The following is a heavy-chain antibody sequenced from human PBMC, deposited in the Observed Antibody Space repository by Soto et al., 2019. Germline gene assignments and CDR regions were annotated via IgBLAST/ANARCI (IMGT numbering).Heavy chain of an antibody. CDR2: ISYDGSNK. Sequence: QVQLVESGGGVVQPGRSLRLSCAASGFTFSSYGMPWVRQAPGKGLERVAVISYDGSNKYYADSVKGRFTISRDNSKNTLYLQMNSLRADDTAVYYCAKSGPAQGSYSFCGMAVWGQGTTVTVSS. CDR1: GFTFSSYG. CDR3: AKSGPAQGSYSFCGMAV. J-gene: IGHJ6*02. V-gene: IGHV3-30*18. D-gene: IGHD3-10*01.